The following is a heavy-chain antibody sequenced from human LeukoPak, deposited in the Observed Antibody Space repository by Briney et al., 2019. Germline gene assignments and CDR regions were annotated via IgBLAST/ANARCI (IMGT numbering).Heavy chain of an antibody. J-gene: IGHJ1*01. Sequence: GSLRLSCVASGFTFSSYWMHWVRQAPGKGMVWVSRIKSDGSTNYADSVKGRFTISRDNAKNTVSLQMNSLRAEDTGVYFCARAPSEIGGYYPEYFRHWGQGTLVTVSS. V-gene: IGHV3-74*01. D-gene: IGHD3-22*01. CDR1: GFTFSSYW. CDR2: IKSDGST. CDR3: ARAPSEIGGYYPEYFRH.